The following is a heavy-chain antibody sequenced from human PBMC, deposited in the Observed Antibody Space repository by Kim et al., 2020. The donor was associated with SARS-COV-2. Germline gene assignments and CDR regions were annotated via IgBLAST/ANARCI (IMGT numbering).Heavy chain of an antibody. CDR3: TDVTGMDV. CDR2: KAKSYTT. D-gene: IGHD4-4*01. V-gene: IGHV3-72*01. Sequence: KAKSYTTEYAASGKGRFTISRDDSKNSLYLQMNSLKTEDTAVYYCTDVTGMDVWGQGTTVTVSS. J-gene: IGHJ6*02.